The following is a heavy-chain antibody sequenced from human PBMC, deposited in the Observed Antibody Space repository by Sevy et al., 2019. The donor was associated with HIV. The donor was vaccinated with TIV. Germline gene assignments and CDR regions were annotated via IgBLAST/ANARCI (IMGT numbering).Heavy chain of an antibody. J-gene: IGHJ6*02. V-gene: IGHV4-34*01. CDR3: ARERFSDYYGMDV. CDR1: GGSFSGYY. D-gene: IGHD3-3*01. Sequence: SETLSLTCAVYGGSFSGYYWSWIRQPPGKGLEWIGEINHSGSTNCNPSLKSRVTISVDTSKNQFSLKLSSVTAADTAVYYCARERFSDYYGMDVWGQGTTVTVSS. CDR2: INHSGST.